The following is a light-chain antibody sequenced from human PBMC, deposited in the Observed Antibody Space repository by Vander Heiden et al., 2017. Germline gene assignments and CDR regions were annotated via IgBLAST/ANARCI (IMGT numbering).Light chain of an antibody. Sequence: DIQMTQSPSSLSASVGDRVTITCRASQSISIYLNWYQQKPGKAPKLLIYAASRLQSGVPSRFSGSGSGTDFTLTISRLQPEDFATYYCQQRDSTPYTFGQGTKLEIK. CDR3: QQRDSTPYT. J-gene: IGKJ2*01. CDR1: QSISIY. V-gene: IGKV1-39*01. CDR2: AAS.